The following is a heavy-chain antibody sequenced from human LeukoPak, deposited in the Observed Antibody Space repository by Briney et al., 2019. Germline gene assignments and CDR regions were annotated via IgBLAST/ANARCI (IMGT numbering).Heavy chain of an antibody. D-gene: IGHD5-18*01. J-gene: IGHJ4*02. CDR3: TRQVLHTAMDY. CDR1: GGSISGYY. Sequence: PPETLSLTCTVSGGSISGYYWTWIRQPPGKGLEWLGYIHYSGTTSHNPSLKSRVSISVDTSNNQFSLKVSSVTAADTAVYYCTRQVLHTAMDYWGQGTLVTVSS. V-gene: IGHV4-59*08. CDR2: IHYSGTT.